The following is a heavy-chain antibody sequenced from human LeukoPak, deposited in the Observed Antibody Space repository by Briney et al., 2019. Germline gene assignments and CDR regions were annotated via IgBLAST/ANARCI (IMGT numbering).Heavy chain of an antibody. CDR2: IWYDGSNK. V-gene: IGHV3-33*01. CDR3: ARGPYDILTGYYPYYFDY. D-gene: IGHD3-9*01. Sequence: GRSLRLSCAASGFTFSSYGMHWVRQAPGKGLEWVAVIWYDGSNKYYADSVKGRFIISRDNSKNTLYLQMNSLRAEDTAVYYCARGPYDILTGYYPYYFDYWGQGTLVTVSS. CDR1: GFTFSSYG. J-gene: IGHJ4*02.